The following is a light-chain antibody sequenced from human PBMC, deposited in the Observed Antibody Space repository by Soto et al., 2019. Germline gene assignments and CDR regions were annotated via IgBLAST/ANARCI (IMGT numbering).Light chain of an antibody. CDR1: QTVSSSY. V-gene: IGKV3-20*01. CDR3: QQYGGLHRLT. CDR2: GAS. Sequence: EMVLTQSPGTLSLSPGERATLSCRASQTVSSSYLAWYQQKPGQAPRLLIYGASSRATGIPDRLSDSGSGTAFTLTISRLEPEDFAVYYCQQYGGLHRLTFGGETNVEIK. J-gene: IGKJ4*01.